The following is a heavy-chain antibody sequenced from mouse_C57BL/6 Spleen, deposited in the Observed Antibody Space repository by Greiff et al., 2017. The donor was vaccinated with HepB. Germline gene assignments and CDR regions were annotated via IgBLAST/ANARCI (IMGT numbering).Heavy chain of an antibody. CDR3: AREPYGSYFDY. CDR2: ISDGGSYT. D-gene: IGHD1-1*01. Sequence: DVKLVESGGGLVKPGGSLKLSCAASGFTFSSYAMSWVRQTPEKRLEWVATISDGGSYTYYPDNVKGRFTISRDNAKNNLYLQMSHLKSEDTAMYYCAREPYGSYFDYWGQGTTLTVSS. CDR1: GFTFSSYA. J-gene: IGHJ2*01. V-gene: IGHV5-4*01.